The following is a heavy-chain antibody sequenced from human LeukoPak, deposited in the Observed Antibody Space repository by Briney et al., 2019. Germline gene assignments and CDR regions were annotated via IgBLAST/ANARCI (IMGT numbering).Heavy chain of an antibody. CDR3: AKQLVPSY. Sequence: PGGSLRLSCVASGFTFSSRDWMTWVRQAPGKGLEWVANIKQDGSEKNYVDSVKGRFTISRDNAKNSVDLQMNSLRVEDTAVYYCAKQLVPSYWGQGTLDTVSS. CDR1: GFTFSSRDW. D-gene: IGHD6-13*01. J-gene: IGHJ4*02. V-gene: IGHV3-7*01. CDR2: IKQDGSEK.